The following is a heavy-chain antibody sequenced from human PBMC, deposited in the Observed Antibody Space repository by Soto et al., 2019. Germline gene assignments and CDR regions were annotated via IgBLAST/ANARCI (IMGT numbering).Heavy chain of an antibody. CDR1: GFTFSSYG. CDR3: AKDPGYGSGGSCYEDNWFDP. D-gene: IGHD2-15*01. Sequence: QVQLVESGGGVVQPGRSLRLSCAASGFTFSSYGMHWVRQAPGKGLEWVAVISYDGSNKYYADSVKGRFTISSDNSKNPLCLQMNSLRAEDTAVYYCAKDPGYGSGGSCYEDNWFDPWGQGTLVTVSS. V-gene: IGHV3-30*18. CDR2: ISYDGSNK. J-gene: IGHJ5*02.